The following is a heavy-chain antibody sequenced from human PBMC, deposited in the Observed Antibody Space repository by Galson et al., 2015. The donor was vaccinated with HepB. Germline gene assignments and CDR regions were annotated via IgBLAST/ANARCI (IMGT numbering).Heavy chain of an antibody. V-gene: IGHV4-4*02. Sequence: ETLSLTCAVSGGSINRSYWWGWVRQPPGKGLEWIGEVYHTGTIYYNPSLKSRVSLSMDKSTDQFSLRLTSVTAADTAVYYCALFGAVYYWGQGTLVIVSS. D-gene: IGHD3-3*01. CDR1: GGSINRSYW. J-gene: IGHJ4*02. CDR2: VYHTGTI. CDR3: ALFGAVYY.